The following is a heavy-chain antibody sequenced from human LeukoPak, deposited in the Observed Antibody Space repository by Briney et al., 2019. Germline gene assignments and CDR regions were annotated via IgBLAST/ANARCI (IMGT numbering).Heavy chain of an antibody. Sequence: PSETLSLTCTVSGGSISSYYWSWIRQPPGKGLEWIGYIYYSGSTNYNPSLKSRVTISVDTSKNQFSLKLSSVTAADTAVYYCARGSSSWYPPNWFDPWGQGTLVTVSS. J-gene: IGHJ5*02. V-gene: IGHV4-59*12. CDR2: IYYSGST. CDR3: ARGSSSWYPPNWFDP. D-gene: IGHD6-13*01. CDR1: GGSISSYY.